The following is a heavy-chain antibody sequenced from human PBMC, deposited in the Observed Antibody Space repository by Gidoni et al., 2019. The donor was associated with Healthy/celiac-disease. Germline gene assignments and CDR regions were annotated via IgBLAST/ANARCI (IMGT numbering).Heavy chain of an antibody. D-gene: IGHD6-19*01. Sequence: EVQLVESGGGLVQPGGSLRLSCSASGFTFSSYEMNWVRQAPGKGLEWVSYISSSGSTIYYADSVKGRFTIYRDNAKNSLYLQMNSLRAEDTAVYYCARDRGIAVADYWGQGTLVTVSS. CDR2: ISSSGSTI. CDR3: ARDRGIAVADY. J-gene: IGHJ4*02. CDR1: GFTFSSYE. V-gene: IGHV3-48*03.